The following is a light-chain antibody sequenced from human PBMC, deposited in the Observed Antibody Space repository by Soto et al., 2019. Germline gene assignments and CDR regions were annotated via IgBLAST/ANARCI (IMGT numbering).Light chain of an antibody. J-gene: IGLJ1*01. CDR2: GND. V-gene: IGLV1-40*01. CDR3: QSYDRGLTAYV. CDR1: SSNIGAGYE. Sequence: QSVLTQPHSVSGAPGQRVTICCTGTSSNIGAGYEVHWYHQLPGTAPKFLVSGNDNRPSGVPDRLSASKSGTSGSLAITGLQAEDEGHYYCQSYDRGLTAYVFGTGTKLTVL.